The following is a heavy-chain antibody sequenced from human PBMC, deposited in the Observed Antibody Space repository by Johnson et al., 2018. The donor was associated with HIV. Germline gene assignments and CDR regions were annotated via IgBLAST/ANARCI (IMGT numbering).Heavy chain of an antibody. CDR1: GFTFDDYD. D-gene: IGHD3-3*01. Sequence: VQLVESGGGVVRPGGSLRLSCAASGFTFDDYDMSWVRQAPGKGLEWVSGINWNGGSTGYGDSVKGRFTISRDKAKNSLYLQMNSLRAEDTAVYYCAKVIGFRLKYLEWLNAFDIWGQGTMVTVSS. J-gene: IGHJ3*02. CDR3: AKVIGFRLKYLEWLNAFDI. CDR2: INWNGGST. V-gene: IGHV3-20*04.